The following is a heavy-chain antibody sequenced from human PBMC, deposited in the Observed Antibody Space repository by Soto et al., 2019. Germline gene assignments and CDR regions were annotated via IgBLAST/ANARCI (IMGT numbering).Heavy chain of an antibody. V-gene: IGHV4-61*01. Sequence: SETLSLTCTVSGGSVSSGFHYWSWIRHPPGKGLEWIGNIYYSGSTNYNPSLKSRVTISVDTSKNQFSLKLNSVTAADTAVYYCARRPATAFYYFDYCGQGTLVTVSS. CDR3: ARRPATAFYYFDY. D-gene: IGHD2-21*02. CDR2: IYYSGST. J-gene: IGHJ4*02. CDR1: GGSVSSGFHY.